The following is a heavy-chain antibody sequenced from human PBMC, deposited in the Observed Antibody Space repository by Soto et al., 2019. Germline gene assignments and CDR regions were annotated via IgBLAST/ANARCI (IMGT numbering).Heavy chain of an antibody. CDR1: GFTFSSYA. CDR3: ARENYGGNSLYYYYGMDV. Sequence: QVQLVESGGGVVQPGRSLSLSCAASGFTFSSYAMHWVRQAPGKGLEWVSAVSYDGSNKYYADSVKGRFTISRDNSKNTLYLQMNSLRAEDTAVYYCARENYGGNSLYYYYGMDVWGQGTTVTVSS. CDR2: VSYDGSNK. V-gene: IGHV3-30-3*01. J-gene: IGHJ6*02. D-gene: IGHD4-17*01.